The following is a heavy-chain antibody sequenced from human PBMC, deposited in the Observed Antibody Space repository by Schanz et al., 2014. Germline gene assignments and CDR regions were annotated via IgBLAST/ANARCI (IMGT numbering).Heavy chain of an antibody. D-gene: IGHD6-13*01. Sequence: QVQLQESGPGLVKPSQTLSLTCTVSGASITSGGHYWTWIRQVPGKGLEWIGCIDDTWGTKNNSPLKARVTLSLDASTNQFSLKLSSVTAADTAVYYCAREGTGAVRGYFDYWGQGALVTVSS. V-gene: IGHV4-31*03. CDR3: AREGTGAVRGYFDY. J-gene: IGHJ4*02. CDR1: GASITSGGHY. CDR2: IDDTWGT.